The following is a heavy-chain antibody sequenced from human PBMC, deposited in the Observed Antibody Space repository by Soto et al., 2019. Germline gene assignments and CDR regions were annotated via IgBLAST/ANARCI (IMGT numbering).Heavy chain of an antibody. J-gene: IGHJ5*02. Sequence: GGSLRLSCAASGFTFSSYAMSWVRQAPGKGLEWVSAISGSGGSTYYADSVKGRFTISRDNSKNTLYLQMNSLRAEDTDVYYCANDLMESTYSSSVSQPEPSFVPWGQGTLVTVSS. V-gene: IGHV3-23*01. D-gene: IGHD6-13*01. CDR3: ANDLMESTYSSSVSQPEPSFVP. CDR1: GFTFSSYA. CDR2: ISGSGGST.